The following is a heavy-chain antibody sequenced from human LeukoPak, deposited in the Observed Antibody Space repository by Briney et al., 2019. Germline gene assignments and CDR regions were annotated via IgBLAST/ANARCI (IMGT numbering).Heavy chain of an antibody. CDR3: ARGNSNYDGRNWFDP. D-gene: IGHD4-11*01. CDR2: IYHSGST. CDR1: GGSISSGNW. J-gene: IGHJ5*02. Sequence: SETLSLTCDVSGGSISSGNWWSWVRQPPGKGLEWIGEIYHSGSTTYNPSLKSRVTMSVDTSKNQFSLKLSSVTAADTAVYYCARGNSNYDGRNWFDPWGQGTLVTVSS. V-gene: IGHV4-4*02.